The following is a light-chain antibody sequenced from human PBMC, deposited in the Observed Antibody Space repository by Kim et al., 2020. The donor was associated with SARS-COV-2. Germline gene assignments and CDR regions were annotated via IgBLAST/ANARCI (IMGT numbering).Light chain of an antibody. CDR1: QSINSF. V-gene: IGKV1-39*01. J-gene: IGKJ2*01. CDR3: QQSYIMPYT. CDR2: AAS. Sequence: DIQMTQSPSSLSASVGDRVTITCRASQSINSFLNWYQQKPGRAPKLLMFAASTLQSGVPSRFSGSESGTEFTLTISSLQPEDFAIYYCQQSYIMPYTFGPGTRLEIK.